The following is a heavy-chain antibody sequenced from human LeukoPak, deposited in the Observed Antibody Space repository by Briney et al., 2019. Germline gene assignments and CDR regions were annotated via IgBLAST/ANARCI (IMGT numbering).Heavy chain of an antibody. J-gene: IGHJ4*02. D-gene: IGHD2-2*01. Sequence: SVKVSCKASGGTFSSYAISWVRQAPGQGLEWVGGIIPIFGIANYAQKFQGRVTITADESTSTAYMELSSLRSEDTAVYYCARGAVPAATYYFDYWGQGTLVTVSS. CDR2: IIPIFGIA. CDR3: ARGAVPAATYYFDY. V-gene: IGHV1-69*01. CDR1: GGTFSSYA.